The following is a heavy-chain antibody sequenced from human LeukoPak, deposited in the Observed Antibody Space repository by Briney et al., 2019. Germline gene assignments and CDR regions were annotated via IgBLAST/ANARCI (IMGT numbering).Heavy chain of an antibody. V-gene: IGHV3-23*01. CDR2: ISGSGGSA. D-gene: IGHD2-15*01. J-gene: IGHJ4*02. CDR1: GFTLSSYA. Sequence: GGSLRPSCAASGFTLSSYAMTWVRQAPGKGLEWVSAISGSGGSAYYADSVKGRFTISRDSSKNTLYLQMNSLRAEDAAVYYCAKAPVTTCSGAYCYPFDYWGQGTLVTVSS. CDR3: AKAPVTTCSGAYCYPFDY.